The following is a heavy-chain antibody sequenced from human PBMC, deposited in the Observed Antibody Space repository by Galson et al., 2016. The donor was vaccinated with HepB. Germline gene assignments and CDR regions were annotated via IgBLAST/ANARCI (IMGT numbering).Heavy chain of an antibody. V-gene: IGHV4-31*03. CDR2: IYYSGST. CDR1: GGSINSGGYY. Sequence: TLSLTCTVSGGSINSGGYYWSWIRQHPGKGLEWIGYIYYSGSTYYNPSLKSRVTISIDTSKNQFSLKLTSVTAAATAVYYCARLTGGPNAFDIWGQGTMVTVSS. CDR3: ARLTGGPNAFDI. D-gene: IGHD1-14*01. J-gene: IGHJ3*02.